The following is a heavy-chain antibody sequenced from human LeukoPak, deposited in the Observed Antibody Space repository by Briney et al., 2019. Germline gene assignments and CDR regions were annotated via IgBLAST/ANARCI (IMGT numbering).Heavy chain of an antibody. D-gene: IGHD4-17*01. CDR3: AGTTVTTNDAFDI. Sequence: ASVKVSCKASGYTFTGYYMHWVRQAPGQGLEWMGWINPNSGGTNYAQKFQGRVTMTRDTSINTAYMELSRLRSDDTAVYYCAGTTVTTNDAFDIWGQGTMVTVSS. V-gene: IGHV1-2*02. J-gene: IGHJ3*02. CDR2: INPNSGGT. CDR1: GYTFTGYY.